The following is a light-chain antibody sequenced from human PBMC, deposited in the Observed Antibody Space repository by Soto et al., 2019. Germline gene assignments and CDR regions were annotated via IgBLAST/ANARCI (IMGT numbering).Light chain of an antibody. CDR1: QRVSGNF. CDR2: GAS. CDR3: QQYGSSPFT. J-gene: IGKJ3*01. V-gene: IGKV3-20*01. Sequence: EKVMAQSPATLSVSPGERATLSCRASQRVSGNFLAWYQEKPGQTPRLLIYGASSRATGIPDRFSGSGSGTDFTLTISRLEPEDFAVYYCQQYGSSPFTFGPGTKVDNK.